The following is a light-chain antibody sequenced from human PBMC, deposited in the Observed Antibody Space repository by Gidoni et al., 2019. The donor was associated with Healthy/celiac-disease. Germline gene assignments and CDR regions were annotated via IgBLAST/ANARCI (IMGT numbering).Light chain of an antibody. CDR3: AAWDDSLNGWV. Sequence: QSVLTQPPSASGTPGQRVTISGSGSGSNIGSNTVNWYQQVPGTAPKRLSYSNNPRPSGVPDRFSGSKSGTSASLAISGLQSEDEADYYCAAWDDSLNGWVFGGGTKLTVL. V-gene: IGLV1-44*01. J-gene: IGLJ3*02. CDR1: GSNIGSNT. CDR2: SNN.